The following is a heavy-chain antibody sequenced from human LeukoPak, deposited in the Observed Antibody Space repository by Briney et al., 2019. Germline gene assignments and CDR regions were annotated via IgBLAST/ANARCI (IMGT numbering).Heavy chain of an antibody. D-gene: IGHD1-26*01. V-gene: IGHV3-30-3*01. CDR1: GFTFSSYA. J-gene: IGHJ3*02. Sequence: GRSLRLSCAASGFTFSSYAMHWVRQAPGKGLEWVAVISYDGINKYYADSVKGRFTISRDNSKNTLYLQMNSLRVEDTAIYYCAKGPWDLPHAFDIWGLGTMVTVSS. CDR3: AKGPWDLPHAFDI. CDR2: ISYDGINK.